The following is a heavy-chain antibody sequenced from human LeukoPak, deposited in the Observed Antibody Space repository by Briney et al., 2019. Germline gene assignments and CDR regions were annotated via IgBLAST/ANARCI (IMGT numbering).Heavy chain of an antibody. J-gene: IGHJ4*02. CDR2: INHSGST. CDR3: AGFNSVDY. CDR1: GGSFSGYY. D-gene: IGHD3-3*01. V-gene: IGHV4-34*01. Sequence: SETLSLTCAVYGGSFSGYYWTWIRQPPGKGLEWIGEINHSGSTNYNPSLKSRVTISVDTSKNQFSLRLSSVTAADTAVYYCAGFNSVDYWGQGNLVTVSS.